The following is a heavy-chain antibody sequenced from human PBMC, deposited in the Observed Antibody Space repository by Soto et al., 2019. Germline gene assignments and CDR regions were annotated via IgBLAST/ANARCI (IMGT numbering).Heavy chain of an antibody. J-gene: IGHJ4*02. CDR1: GFTFSSYA. CDR2: ISYDGSNK. V-gene: IGHV3-30-3*01. Sequence: QVQLVESGGGVVQPGRSLRLSCAASGFTFSSYAMHWVRQAPGKGLEWVAVISYDGSNKYYADSVKGRFTISRDNSKNALYLQMNSRRAEDTAVYYCARGTPEGYCSGGSCYSLDYWGQGTLVTVSS. D-gene: IGHD2-15*01. CDR3: ARGTPEGYCSGGSCYSLDY.